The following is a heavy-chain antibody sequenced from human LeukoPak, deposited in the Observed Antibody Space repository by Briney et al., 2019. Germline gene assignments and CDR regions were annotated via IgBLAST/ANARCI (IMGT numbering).Heavy chain of an antibody. Sequence: GGSLRLSCAASGFTFSTYWMSWVRQAPGKGLEWVANIKKDGSEKYYVDSVKGRFTISRDNAKNSLYLQMNSLRAEDTAVYYCARDQTYSSGWTPSYYMDVWGKGTTVTVSS. CDR1: GFTFSTYW. J-gene: IGHJ6*03. CDR2: IKKDGSEK. V-gene: IGHV3-7*01. CDR3: ARDQTYSSGWTPSYYMDV. D-gene: IGHD6-19*01.